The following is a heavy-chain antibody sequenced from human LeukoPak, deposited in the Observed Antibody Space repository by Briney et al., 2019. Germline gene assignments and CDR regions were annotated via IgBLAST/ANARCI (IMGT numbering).Heavy chain of an antibody. CDR1: GFTVSSNY. J-gene: IGHJ4*02. CDR3: ANQRGGF. D-gene: IGHD3-10*01. Sequence: PGGSLRLSCAASGFTVSSNYMSWVRQAPGKGLEWVSVIYSGGSTYYADSVKGRFSISRDNSRNTVHLQMASLRPEDTAVYYCANQRGGFWGQGTLVTVSS. V-gene: IGHV3-53*01. CDR2: IYSGGST.